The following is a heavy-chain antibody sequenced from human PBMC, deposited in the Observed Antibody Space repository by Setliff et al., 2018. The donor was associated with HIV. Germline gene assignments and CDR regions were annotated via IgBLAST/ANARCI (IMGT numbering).Heavy chain of an antibody. CDR1: GGSISSGTDF. CDR3: ARRRGQKATGWYYFDF. CDR2: IYTSGST. D-gene: IGHD6-19*01. V-gene: IGHV4-61*02. J-gene: IGHJ4*02. Sequence: SETLSLTCSVSGGSISSGTDFWSWIRQPAGKGLEWIGRIYTSGSTKYNPSLDSRVTISVDTSKNQFSLKLTSVTAGDSALYYCARRRGQKATGWYYFDFWGQGALVTVSS.